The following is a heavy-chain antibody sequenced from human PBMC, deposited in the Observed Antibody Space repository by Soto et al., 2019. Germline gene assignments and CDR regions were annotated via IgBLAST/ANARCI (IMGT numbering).Heavy chain of an antibody. V-gene: IGHV1-46*01. CDR2: IKASSGGT. Sequence: QVQLVRSGAEVKKPGASVKVSCKASGYTFTSYYMHWVRQAPGQGLEWMGIIKASSGGTSYAQKVQGRFTMTRDTSTSTVYMELSSLTSEDTAVYSCARGLAVAGNDAFDIWGQGTMVTVSS. CDR1: GYTFTSYY. J-gene: IGHJ3*02. D-gene: IGHD6-19*01. CDR3: ARGLAVAGNDAFDI.